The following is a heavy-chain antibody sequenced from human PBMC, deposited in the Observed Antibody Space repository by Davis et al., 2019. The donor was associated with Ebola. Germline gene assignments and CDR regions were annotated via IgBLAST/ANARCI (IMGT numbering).Heavy chain of an antibody. J-gene: IGHJ4*02. CDR3: ARDALLGFYFDY. CDR1: GYTFTSYA. CDR2: ISAYNGNT. V-gene: IGHV1-18*01. Sequence: ASVKVSCKASGYTFTSYAISWVRQAPGQGLEWMGWISAYNGNTNYAQKLQGRVTMTTDTSTSTAYMELRSLRSDDTAVYYCARDALLGFYFDYWGQGTLVTVSS.